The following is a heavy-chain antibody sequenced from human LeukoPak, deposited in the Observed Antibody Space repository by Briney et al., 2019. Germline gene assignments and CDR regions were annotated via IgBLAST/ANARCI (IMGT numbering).Heavy chain of an antibody. D-gene: IGHD4-17*01. Sequence: GRSLRLSCAASGFTFSSYAMHWVRQAPGKGPEWVAVISYDGSNKYYADSVKGRFTISRDNSKNTLYLQMNSLRAEDTAVYYCAALTTVRDYWGQGTLVTVSS. CDR1: GFTFSSYA. J-gene: IGHJ4*02. CDR2: ISYDGSNK. V-gene: IGHV3-30-3*01. CDR3: AALTTVRDY.